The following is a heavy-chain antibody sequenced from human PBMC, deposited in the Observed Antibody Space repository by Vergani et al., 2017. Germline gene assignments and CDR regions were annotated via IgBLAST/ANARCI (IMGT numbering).Heavy chain of an antibody. V-gene: IGHV4-4*08. CDR3: ARTYSSGYNYFDY. CDR1: GGSISSYY. CDR2: IYTSGST. Sequence: QVQLQESGPGLVKPSQTLSLTCTVSGGSISSYYWSWIRQPPGKGLEWIGRIYTSGSTNYNPSLKSRVTISVDTSKNQFSLKLSSVTAADTAVYYCARTYSSGYNYFDYWGQGTLVTVSS. J-gene: IGHJ4*02. D-gene: IGHD6-19*01.